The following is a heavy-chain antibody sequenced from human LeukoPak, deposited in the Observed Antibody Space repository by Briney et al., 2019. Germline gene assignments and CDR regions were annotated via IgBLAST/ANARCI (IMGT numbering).Heavy chain of an antibody. CDR2: TYYRSTWYN. Sequence: SQTLSLTCAISGDSVSSNSVTWNWIRQSPSRGLEWLGRTYYRSTWYNDYAVSARGRITVNPDTSKNQFSLHLNSVTPEDAAVYYCARRLTQYDCFDPWGQGILVTVSS. J-gene: IGHJ5*02. CDR3: ARRLTQYDCFDP. V-gene: IGHV6-1*01. D-gene: IGHD2-2*01. CDR1: GDSVSSNSVT.